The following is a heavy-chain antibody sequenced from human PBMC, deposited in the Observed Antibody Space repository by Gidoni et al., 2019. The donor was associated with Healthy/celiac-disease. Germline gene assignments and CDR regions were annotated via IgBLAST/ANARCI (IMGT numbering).Heavy chain of an antibody. Sequence: EVQLVESGGGLVKPGGSLRLSCAASGFTFSSYSMNWVRQAPGKGLEWVSSISSSSSYIYYADSVKGRFTISRDNAKNSLYLQMNSLRAEDTAVYYCARASNFGALYYFDYWGQGTLVTVSS. J-gene: IGHJ4*02. V-gene: IGHV3-21*01. CDR2: ISSSSSYI. D-gene: IGHD3-10*01. CDR1: GFTFSSYS. CDR3: ARASNFGALYYFDY.